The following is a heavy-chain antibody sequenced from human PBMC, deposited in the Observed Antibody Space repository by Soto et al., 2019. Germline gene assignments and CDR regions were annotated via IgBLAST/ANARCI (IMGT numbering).Heavy chain of an antibody. Sequence: ASVKVSCKASGYTFTSYAMHWVRQAPGQRLEWMGWSNAGNGNTKYSQEFQGRVTMTRDTSISTAYMELSRLRSDDTAVYYCASGRQQLVLDYWGQGTLVTVSS. CDR1: GYTFTSYA. D-gene: IGHD6-13*01. CDR2: SNAGNGNT. CDR3: ASGRQQLVLDY. V-gene: IGHV1-3*02. J-gene: IGHJ4*02.